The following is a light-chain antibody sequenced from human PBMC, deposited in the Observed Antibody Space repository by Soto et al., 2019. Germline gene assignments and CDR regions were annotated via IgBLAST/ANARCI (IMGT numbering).Light chain of an antibody. CDR1: QSISTY. V-gene: IGKV1-39*01. J-gene: IGKJ1*01. CDR2: ATS. Sequence: DIKVTQSPSSLSASVGDRVTITCRASQSISTYLIWYQQKPGKAPKLLIYATSSLQSGVPSRFSGSGSGTDFTLTISSLQPEDFATYYCQQSYSTPPGTFGQGTKV. CDR3: QQSYSTPPGT.